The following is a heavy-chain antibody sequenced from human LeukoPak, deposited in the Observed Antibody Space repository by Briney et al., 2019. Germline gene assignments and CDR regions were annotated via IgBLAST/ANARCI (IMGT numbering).Heavy chain of an antibody. CDR3: ARGVGATFDAFDI. D-gene: IGHD1-26*01. Sequence: ASVNVSCKGSVYTFRTYGISWVRQAPGQGLEWMGWISVHNGNTNYAQKVQGRVTMTTDTSTSTAYMELRSLRSDDTAVYHCARGVGATFDAFDIWGQGTMVTVSS. V-gene: IGHV1-18*01. CDR2: ISVHNGNT. J-gene: IGHJ3*02. CDR1: VYTFRTYG.